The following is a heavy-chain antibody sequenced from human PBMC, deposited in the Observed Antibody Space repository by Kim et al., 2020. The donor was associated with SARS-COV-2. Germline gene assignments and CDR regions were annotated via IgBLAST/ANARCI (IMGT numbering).Heavy chain of an antibody. CDR2: INHAGST. D-gene: IGHD2-2*01. V-gene: IGHV4-34*01. CDR1: GGSFSGYH. Sequence: SETLSLTCAVYGGSFSGYHWTWIRQPPGKGLEWIGEINHAGSTNLNPSLKSRFTISVDTSKNQFSLKLSSVTAADTAVYYCARCSAGVLPGPIRGIGPHSDCYAMAVWGGGTTVTISS. J-gene: IGHJ6*04. CDR3: ARCSAGVLPGPIRGIGPHSDCYAMAV.